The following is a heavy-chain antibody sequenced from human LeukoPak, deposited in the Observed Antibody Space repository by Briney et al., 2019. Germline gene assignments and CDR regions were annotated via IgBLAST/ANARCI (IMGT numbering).Heavy chain of an antibody. D-gene: IGHD3-22*01. V-gene: IGHV3-64*02. Sequence: GGSLRLSCAASGFTFSNAWMSWVRQAPGKGLEYVSAITSNGGSTYYADSVKGRFTISRDNSKNTVYLQMGSLRAEDMAVYYCARGYYDSSAYYSGSLWDYFDSWGQGTLVTVSS. CDR2: ITSNGGST. J-gene: IGHJ4*02. CDR3: ARGYYDSSAYYSGSLWDYFDS. CDR1: GFTFSNAW.